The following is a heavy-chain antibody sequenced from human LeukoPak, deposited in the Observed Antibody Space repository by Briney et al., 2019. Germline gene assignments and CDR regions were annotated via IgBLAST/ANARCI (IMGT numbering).Heavy chain of an antibody. Sequence: ASVKVSCKASGYIFTTYYMHWLRQAPGQGLEWMGWINTNTGNPTYAQGFTGRFVFSLYTSVSTAYLQISSLKAEDTAVYYCARDSRIVRTGSKWFDPWGQGTLVTVSS. V-gene: IGHV7-4-1*02. CDR3: ARDSRIVRTGSKWFDP. CDR1: GYIFTTYY. D-gene: IGHD2/OR15-2a*01. CDR2: INTNTGNP. J-gene: IGHJ5*02.